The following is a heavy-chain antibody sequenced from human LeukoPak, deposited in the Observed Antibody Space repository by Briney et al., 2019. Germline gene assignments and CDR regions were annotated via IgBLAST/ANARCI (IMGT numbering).Heavy chain of an antibody. J-gene: IGHJ4*02. V-gene: IGHV3-23*01. CDR3: AKEATSGSYYEV. CDR1: GFTFSSYA. D-gene: IGHD1-26*01. CDR2: ISDSGSST. Sequence: GGSLRLSCAASGFTFSSYAMTWVRQAPGKGLEWVSTISDSGSSTYYTDPVKGRVTISRDNSKNTLFLQMNSLRAEDTAVYYCAKEATSGSYYEVWGQGTLVTVSS.